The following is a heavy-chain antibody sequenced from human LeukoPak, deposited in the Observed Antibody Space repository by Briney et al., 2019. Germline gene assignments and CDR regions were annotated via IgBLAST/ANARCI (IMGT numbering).Heavy chain of an antibody. Sequence: GRSLRLSCAASRFTFSNYGMHWVRQAPGKGLEWVSAIVGDGGSTYYADSVKGRFTISRDNSNNTLYLQMNNPRAEDTAVYYCAKTHGSSWHPSDFWGQGTLVTASS. D-gene: IGHD6-13*01. J-gene: IGHJ4*02. CDR2: IVGDGGST. CDR3: AKTHGSSWHPSDF. CDR1: RFTFSNYG. V-gene: IGHV3-23*01.